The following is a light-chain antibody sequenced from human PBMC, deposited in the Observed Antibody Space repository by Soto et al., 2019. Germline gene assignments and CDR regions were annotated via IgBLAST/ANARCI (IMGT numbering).Light chain of an antibody. CDR3: AAWDDTLNAAV. Sequence: QTVVTQPYSASGTPGQRVTISCSGTSSNIGSHTLNWYQQLPGSAPSLLIYSDNQRPAGLPDRFSGSTSGTSASLAISGLQSEDEAEYYCAAWDDTLNAAVFGGGTKLTVL. CDR2: SDN. V-gene: IGLV1-44*01. CDR1: SSNIGSHT. J-gene: IGLJ2*01.